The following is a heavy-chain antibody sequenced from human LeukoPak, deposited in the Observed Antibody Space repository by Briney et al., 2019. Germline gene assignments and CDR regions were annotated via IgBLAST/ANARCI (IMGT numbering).Heavy chain of an antibody. Sequence: PGGSLRLSCAASGFAFSSFAMSWVRQAPGKGLEWVSAISSGGGGTYYADSVKGRFTISRDTSKNTLYLQMNSLRVEDTARYYCAKDHVAARWVFDYWGQGTLVTVSS. CDR1: GFAFSSFA. V-gene: IGHV3-23*01. J-gene: IGHJ4*02. D-gene: IGHD6-6*01. CDR3: AKDHVAARWVFDY. CDR2: ISSGGGGT.